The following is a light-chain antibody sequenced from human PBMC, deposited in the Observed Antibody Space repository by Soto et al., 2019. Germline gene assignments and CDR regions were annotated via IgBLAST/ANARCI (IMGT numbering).Light chain of an antibody. J-gene: IGKJ1*01. CDR1: QSISSF. CDR2: GAS. Sequence: DIQMTQSQSCLSASVGDRVTLTCRASQSISSFLNWYQQKPGKAPKVLIYGASSLQTGVPSRFSGSGSGTDFTLTISSLQPEDSATYYCQQSHSAWTFGQGTKVEI. CDR3: QQSHSAWT. V-gene: IGKV1-39*01.